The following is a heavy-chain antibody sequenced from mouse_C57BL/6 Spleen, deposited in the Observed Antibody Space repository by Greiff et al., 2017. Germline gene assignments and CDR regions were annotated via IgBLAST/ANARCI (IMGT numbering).Heavy chain of an antibody. V-gene: IGHV1-64*01. CDR2: IHPNSGST. J-gene: IGHJ4*01. CDR3: ARGLYDGYYEDYAMDY. Sequence: QVQLQQPGAELVKPGASVKLSCKASGYTFTSYWMHWVKQRPGQGLEWIGMIHPNSGSTNYNEKFKSKATLTVDKSSSTAYMQLSSLTSEDSAVYYCARGLYDGYYEDYAMDYWGQGTSVTVSS. CDR1: GYTFTSYW. D-gene: IGHD2-3*01.